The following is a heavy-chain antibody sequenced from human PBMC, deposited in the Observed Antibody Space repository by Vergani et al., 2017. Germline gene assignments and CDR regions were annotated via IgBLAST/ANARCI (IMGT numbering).Heavy chain of an antibody. CDR2: ISYDGSNK. CDR3: AKGSSGWF. V-gene: IGHV3-30*18. Sequence: VQLVESGGGLVQPGGSLRLSCAASGFTFSSYGMHWVRQAPGKGLEWVAVISYDGSNKYYADSVKGRFTISRDNSKNTLYLQMNSLRAEDTAVYYCAKGSSGWFWGQGTLVTVSS. CDR1: GFTFSSYG. D-gene: IGHD6-19*01. J-gene: IGHJ4*02.